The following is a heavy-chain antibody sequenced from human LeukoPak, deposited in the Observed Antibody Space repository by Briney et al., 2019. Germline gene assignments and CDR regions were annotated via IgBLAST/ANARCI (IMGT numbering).Heavy chain of an antibody. J-gene: IGHJ5*02. CDR1: GFTFSYYS. CDR2: VSISGSSI. D-gene: IGHD6-19*01. Sequence: PGGSLRLSCAASGFTFSYYSMSWIRQSPGKGLEWISYVSISGSSIYYADSVKGRFTISRDNAKNSLYLQMNSLRAEDTAVYYCARDVGITVADSFDPWGQGTLVTVSS. CDR3: ARDVGITVADSFDP. V-gene: IGHV3-48*01.